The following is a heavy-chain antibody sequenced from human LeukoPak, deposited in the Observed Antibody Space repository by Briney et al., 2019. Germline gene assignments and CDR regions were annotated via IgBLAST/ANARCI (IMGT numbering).Heavy chain of an antibody. V-gene: IGHV5-51*01. Sequence: HGESLKISCKGFGYKFTSHWIGWVRQMPGKGLEWMGIIYPDDSDTRYSQSFQGQVTISADKSINTAYLQWSSPRASDTAIYYCARRGRTTVTTNWSDPWGQGTLVTVSS. CDR2: IYPDDSDT. CDR1: GYKFTSHW. D-gene: IGHD4-17*01. J-gene: IGHJ5*02. CDR3: ARRGRTTVTTNWSDP.